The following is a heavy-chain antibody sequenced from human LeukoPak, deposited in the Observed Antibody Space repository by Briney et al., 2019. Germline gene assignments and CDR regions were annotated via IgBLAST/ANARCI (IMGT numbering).Heavy chain of an antibody. CDR1: GFTFSSHP. Sequence: PGGSLRLSCAASGFTFSSHPMHWVRQAPGKGLEWIATIYYSGSTFYNPSLKSRVTISADTSKNQFSLKLSSVTAADAAVYYCATLGSTVTLDYWGQGTLVTVSS. V-gene: IGHV4-39*07. J-gene: IGHJ4*02. CDR3: ATLGSTVTLDY. CDR2: IYYSGST. D-gene: IGHD4-17*01.